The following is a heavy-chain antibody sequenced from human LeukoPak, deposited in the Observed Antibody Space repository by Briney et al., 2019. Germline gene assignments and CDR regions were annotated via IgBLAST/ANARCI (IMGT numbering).Heavy chain of an antibody. D-gene: IGHD2-15*01. Sequence: GGSLRLSCAASGFTFSSYSMNWVRQAPGKGLEWVSSISSSSYIKYAESVKGRFTISRDNAKNSLYLQMNSLRAEDTAVYYCARDIVVVVAAPNYHYYGMDVWGKGTTVTVSS. J-gene: IGHJ6*04. V-gene: IGHV3-21*01. CDR3: ARDIVVVVAAPNYHYYGMDV. CDR2: ISSSSYI. CDR1: GFTFSSYS.